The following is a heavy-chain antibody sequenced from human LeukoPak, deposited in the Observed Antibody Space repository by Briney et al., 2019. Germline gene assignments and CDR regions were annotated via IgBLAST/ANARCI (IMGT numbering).Heavy chain of an antibody. CDR1: GSTFGNYY. D-gene: IGHD6-13*01. Sequence: GGSLRLSCAASGSTFGNYYMSWIRQAPGKGLEWISYISYNGRTIHYADSVKGRFIISRDNTKKSLYLQMNSLRVEDTAVYYCARAAGWLDPWGRGTLVTVPS. CDR3: ARAAGWLDP. J-gene: IGHJ5*01. V-gene: IGHV3-11*01. CDR2: ISYNGRTI.